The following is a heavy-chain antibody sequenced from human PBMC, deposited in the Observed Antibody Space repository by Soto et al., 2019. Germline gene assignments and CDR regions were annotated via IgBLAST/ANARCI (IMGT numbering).Heavy chain of an antibody. CDR2: ISYDGRNK. D-gene: IGHD6-19*01. V-gene: IGHV3-30*18. Sequence: QVQLVESGGGGVQPGRCLRLSCAASGFTFSSYGIHWVRQAPGKGLEWVAVISYDGRNKYYADSVKGRFAISRDNSRNTLYLQMSSLRAEDTAVYYCVKDGSSGWPYYYGLDVWGQGTTVTVSS. CDR3: VKDGSSGWPYYYGLDV. J-gene: IGHJ6*02. CDR1: GFTFSSYG.